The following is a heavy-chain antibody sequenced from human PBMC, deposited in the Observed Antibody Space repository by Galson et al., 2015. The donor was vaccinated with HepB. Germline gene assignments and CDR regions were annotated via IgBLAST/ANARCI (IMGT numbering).Heavy chain of an antibody. CDR3: ARDAHRVLQVYAFDY. CDR1: GFSFPNYG. CDR2: ISGSSRDI. J-gene: IGHJ4*02. D-gene: IGHD2-15*01. Sequence: SLRLSCAASGFSFPNYGMNWVRQAPGKGPEWISYISGSSRDIFYADSVKGRFTISRGNVRNSLYLQMNRLREEDTGVYYCARDAHRVLQVYAFDYWGLGTLVTVSS. V-gene: IGHV3-21*05.